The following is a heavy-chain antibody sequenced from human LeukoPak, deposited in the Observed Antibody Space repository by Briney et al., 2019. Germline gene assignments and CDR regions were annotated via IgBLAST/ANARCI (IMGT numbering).Heavy chain of an antibody. D-gene: IGHD5-24*01. Sequence: GASVKVSCKASGYTFTGYYMHWVRQAPGQGLEWMGWINPNSGGTNYAQKFQGRVTMTRDTSISTAYMELSRLRSDDTAVYYCARRSSKRFNWYFDLWGRGTLVTVSS. V-gene: IGHV1-2*02. CDR1: GYTFTGYY. CDR3: ARRSSKRFNWYFDL. J-gene: IGHJ2*01. CDR2: INPNSGGT.